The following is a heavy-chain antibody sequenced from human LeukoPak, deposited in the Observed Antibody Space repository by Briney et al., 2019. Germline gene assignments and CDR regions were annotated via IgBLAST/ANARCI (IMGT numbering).Heavy chain of an antibody. CDR2: ISGSGGNT. V-gene: IGHV3-23*01. J-gene: IGHJ6*02. D-gene: IGHD4-17*01. Sequence: GGSLRLSCAASGFTFSSYAMSWVRQAPGKGLEWVSAISGSGGNTYYADSVKGRFTISRDNSKNTLYLQMNSLRAEDTAVYYCAKVMTTVTTIHYYYYGMDVWGQGTTVTVSS. CDR1: GFTFSSYA. CDR3: AKVMTTVTTIHYYYYGMDV.